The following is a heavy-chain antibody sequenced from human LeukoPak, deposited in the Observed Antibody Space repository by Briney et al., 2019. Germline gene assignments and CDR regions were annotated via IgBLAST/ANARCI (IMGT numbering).Heavy chain of an antibody. D-gene: IGHD1-26*01. V-gene: IGHV4-39*01. CDR2: IYYSGST. J-gene: IGHJ3*02. CDR3: ARRDSGSYYDAFDI. Sequence: PSETLSLTCTVSGGSISSSSYYWGWIRQPPGKGLEWIGSIYYSGSTYHNPSLKSRVTISVDTSKNQFSLKLSSVTAADTAVYYCARRDSGSYYDAFDIWGQGTMVTVSS. CDR1: GGSISSSSYY.